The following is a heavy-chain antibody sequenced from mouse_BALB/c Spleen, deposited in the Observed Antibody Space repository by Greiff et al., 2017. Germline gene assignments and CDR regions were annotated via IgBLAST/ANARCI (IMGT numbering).Heavy chain of an antibody. J-gene: IGHJ1*01. D-gene: IGHD2-4*01. CDR1: GFSLTSYD. Sequence: QVQLKESGPGLVAPSQSLSITCTVSGFSLTSYDISWIRQPPGKGLEWLGVIWTGGGTNYNSAFMSRLSISKDNSKSQVFLKMNSLQTDDTAIYYCVRDRGITPYWYFDVWGAGTTVTVSS. CDR3: VRDRGITPYWYFDV. CDR2: IWTGGGT. V-gene: IGHV2-9-2*01.